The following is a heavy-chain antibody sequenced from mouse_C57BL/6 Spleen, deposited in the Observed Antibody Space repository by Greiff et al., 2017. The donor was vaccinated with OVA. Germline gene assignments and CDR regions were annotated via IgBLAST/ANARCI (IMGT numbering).Heavy chain of an antibody. D-gene: IGHD2-5*01. CDR1: GYTFTSYW. CDR3: ARWDSNYVGYFDY. J-gene: IGHJ2*01. CDR2: INPSNGGT. V-gene: IGHV1-53*01. Sequence: LQQPGTELVKPGASVKLSCKASGYTFTSYWMHWVKQRPGQGLEWIGNINPSNGGTNYNEKFKSKATLTVDKSSSTAYMQLSSLTSEDSAVYYCARWDSNYVGYFDYWGQGTTLTVSS.